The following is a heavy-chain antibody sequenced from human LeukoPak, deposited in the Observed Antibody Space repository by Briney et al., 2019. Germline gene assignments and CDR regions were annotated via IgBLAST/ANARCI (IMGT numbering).Heavy chain of an antibody. J-gene: IGHJ4*02. V-gene: IGHV1-46*01. CDR1: GYAFTSYY. CDR3: ARVQYDSIGYNFDY. D-gene: IGHD3-22*01. CDR2: INPSGGST. Sequence: GASVKVSCKASGYAFTSYYVHWVRQAPGQGLEWMGIINPSGGSTNYAQNFRGRVTMTRDTSTSTVYMELSSLRSEDTAVYYCARVQYDSIGYNFDYWGQGTLVTVSS.